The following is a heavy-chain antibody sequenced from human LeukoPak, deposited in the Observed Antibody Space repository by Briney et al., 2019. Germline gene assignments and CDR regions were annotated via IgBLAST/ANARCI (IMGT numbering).Heavy chain of an antibody. Sequence: KPSETLSLTCTVSGFSISSGYYWGWIRQPPGKGLEWIGSIYHSGSTYYNPSLKSRVTISVDTSKNQFSLKLSSVTAADTAVYYCARVVPNYDFWSGYGYYYYMDVWGKGTTVTVSS. J-gene: IGHJ6*03. CDR2: IYHSGST. CDR1: GFSISSGYY. CDR3: ARVVPNYDFWSGYGYYYYMDV. V-gene: IGHV4-38-2*02. D-gene: IGHD3-3*01.